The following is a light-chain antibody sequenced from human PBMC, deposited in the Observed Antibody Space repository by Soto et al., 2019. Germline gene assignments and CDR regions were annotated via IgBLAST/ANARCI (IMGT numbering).Light chain of an antibody. CDR1: QSISSW. CDR3: QQYKAYPYT. Sequence: DIQMTQSPSTLSASVADRVPITCRASQSISSWLAWYQQKPGKAPKLLIYKASSLESGVPSRFSGSGSGTEFTLTISSLQPEDFGTYFCQQYKAYPYTLAQGTKVDI. V-gene: IGKV1-5*03. J-gene: IGKJ2*01. CDR2: KAS.